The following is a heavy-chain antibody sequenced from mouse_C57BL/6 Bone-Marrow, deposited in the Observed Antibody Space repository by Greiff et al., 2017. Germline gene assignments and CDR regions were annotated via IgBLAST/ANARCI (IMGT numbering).Heavy chain of an antibody. CDR3: ARQCSYGNYDYFDY. D-gene: IGHD2-1*01. CDR2: ISSGGSYT. CDR1: GFTFSSYG. J-gene: IGHJ2*01. V-gene: IGHV5-6*02. Sequence: DVMLVESGGDLVKPGGSLKLSCAASGFTFSSYGMSWVRQTPDKRLEWVATISSGGSYTYYPDSVKGRFTISRDNAKNTLYLQMSSLKSEYTAMYYCARQCSYGNYDYFDYWGQGTTLTVSS.